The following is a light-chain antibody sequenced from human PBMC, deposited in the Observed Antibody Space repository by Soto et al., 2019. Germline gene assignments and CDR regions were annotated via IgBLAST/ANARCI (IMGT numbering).Light chain of an antibody. J-gene: IGKJ1*01. V-gene: IGKV3-20*01. CDR1: QTVRSSS. Sequence: DIVLTQSPGTLSLSPGERATLSCRASQTVRSSSLAWYQQKPGQAPRLLIFGASTRAAGFPDRFSGSGSGTDFTLTISRLEPEDFAVYYCQQYSTYPWTFGQGTKV. CDR2: GAS. CDR3: QQYSTYPWT.